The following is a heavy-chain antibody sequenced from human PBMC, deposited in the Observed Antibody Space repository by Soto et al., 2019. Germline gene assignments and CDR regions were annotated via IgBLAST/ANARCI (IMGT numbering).Heavy chain of an antibody. J-gene: IGHJ6*02. Sequence: SETLSLTCAVYGGSFSGYYWSWIRQPPGKGLEWIGEINHSGSTNYNPSLKSRVTISVDTSKNQFSLKLSSVTAADTAVYYCAGRDQWLATEYSYYYYGMDVWGQGTTVTVSS. CDR1: GGSFSGYY. CDR3: AGRDQWLATEYSYYYYGMDV. CDR2: INHSGST. V-gene: IGHV4-34*01. D-gene: IGHD6-19*01.